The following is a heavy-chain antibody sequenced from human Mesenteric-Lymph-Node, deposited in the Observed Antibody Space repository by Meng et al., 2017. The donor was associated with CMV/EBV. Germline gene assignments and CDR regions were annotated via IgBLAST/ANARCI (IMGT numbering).Heavy chain of an antibody. CDR2: INHRGRT. Sequence: LLHQTGAGLCNPTATLSSTCAVYGWSFSGYYWNWVRQPPGKGLELSGEINHRGRTTYHPSFMSGISTSVVTCTNQISLLMSSVIAAETAVYYCAIGCSLDILPGYFAYWGQGALVTVSS. J-gene: IGHJ4*02. CDR1: GWSFSGYY. CDR3: AIGCSLDILPGYFAY. V-gene: IGHV4-34*01. D-gene: IGHD3-9*01.